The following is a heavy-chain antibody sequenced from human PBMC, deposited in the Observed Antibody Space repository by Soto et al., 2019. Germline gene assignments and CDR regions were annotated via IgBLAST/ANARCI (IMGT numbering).Heavy chain of an antibody. V-gene: IGHV4-34*01. Sequence: QVQIHQWGAGVLKPSETLSLTCAVSGGSFSGYIWTWIRQTPGKGLQWIGQINHSGSAVYIPSLKTRVTIPIRSINLFSLERSSVTAADTAVYYCERGLSTGSPYSGGWYYFDSWGQGATVTVS. J-gene: IGHJ4*02. CDR1: GGSFSGYI. CDR2: INHSGSA. D-gene: IGHD3-10*01. CDR3: ERGLSTGSPYSGGWYYFDS.